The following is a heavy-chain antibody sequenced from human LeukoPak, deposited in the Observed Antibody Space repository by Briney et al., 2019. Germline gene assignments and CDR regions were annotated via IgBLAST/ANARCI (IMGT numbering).Heavy chain of an antibody. J-gene: IGHJ4*02. Sequence: SETLSLTCAVYGGSFSGYYWSWIRQPPGKGLEWIGSIYYSGSTNYNPSLKSRVTMSVDTSKNQFSLKLSSVTAADTAVYYCARDVVAAPGTWDYWGQGTLVTVSS. CDR1: GGSFSGYY. CDR2: IYYSGST. D-gene: IGHD6-13*01. CDR3: ARDVVAAPGTWDY. V-gene: IGHV4-34*11.